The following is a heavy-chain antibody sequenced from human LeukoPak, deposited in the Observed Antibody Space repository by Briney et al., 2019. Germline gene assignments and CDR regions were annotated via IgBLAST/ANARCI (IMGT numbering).Heavy chain of an antibody. CDR1: GFTLSTYE. V-gene: IGHV3-48*03. J-gene: IGHJ5*02. CDR2: ISSSGTTI. CDR3: ARDLGQYYDTSDNWFDP. D-gene: IGHD3-22*01. Sequence: GGSLRLSCAASGFTLSTYEMNWVRQAPGKGLEWVSYISSSGTTIYYADSVKGRFTISRDNAKNSLYLQMNSLRAEDTAVYYCARDLGQYYDTSDNWFDPWGQGTLVTVSS.